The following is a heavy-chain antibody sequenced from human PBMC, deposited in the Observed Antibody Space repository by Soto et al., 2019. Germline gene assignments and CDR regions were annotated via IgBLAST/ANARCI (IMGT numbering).Heavy chain of an antibody. CDR1: GFIFSNYA. V-gene: IGHV3-23*01. Sequence: GGSLRLSCAASGFIFSNYAMTWVRQAPGKGLEWVSATTASGGSTYYADSVRGRFTISRDNSKNTLYLQMNSLRADDTAVYYCAKEEVSAGNFWSGYCFDHWGQGTLVTVSS. J-gene: IGHJ4*02. CDR3: AKEEVSAGNFWSGYCFDH. CDR2: TTASGGST. D-gene: IGHD3-3*01.